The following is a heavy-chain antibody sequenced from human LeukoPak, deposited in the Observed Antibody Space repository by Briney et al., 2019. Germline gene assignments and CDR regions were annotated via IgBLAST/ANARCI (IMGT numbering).Heavy chain of an antibody. Sequence: SETLSLTCTVSGGSINSYYWSWIRHPPGKGLEWIGHIYYSGSTKYNPSLKSRVTTSIDTSKNQFSLKLSSVTAADTAVYYCARDWDSYGYGDWFDPWGQGTLVTVSS. CDR1: GGSINSYY. CDR2: IYYSGST. V-gene: IGHV4-59*12. CDR3: ARDWDSYGYGDWFDP. J-gene: IGHJ5*02. D-gene: IGHD5-18*01.